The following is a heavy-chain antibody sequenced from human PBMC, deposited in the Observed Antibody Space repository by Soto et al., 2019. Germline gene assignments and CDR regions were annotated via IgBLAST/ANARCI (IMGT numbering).Heavy chain of an antibody. J-gene: IGHJ6*02. CDR2: INPSGGST. V-gene: IGHV1-46*01. CDR1: GYTFTSYY. CDR3: ARCSSGWYRENYYYGMDV. D-gene: IGHD6-19*01. Sequence: SVKGSCKASGYTFTSYYMHWGRQAPVQGLEWMGIINPSGGSTSYAQKFQGRVTMTRDTSTSTVYMELSSLRSEDTAVYYCARCSSGWYRENYYYGMDVWGQGTTVTVSS.